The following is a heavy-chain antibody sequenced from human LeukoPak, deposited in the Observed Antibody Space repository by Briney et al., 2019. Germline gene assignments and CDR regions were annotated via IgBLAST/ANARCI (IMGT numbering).Heavy chain of an antibody. J-gene: IGHJ6*03. V-gene: IGHV4-38-2*01. CDR1: GYSISSGYY. CDR2: IYHSGST. Sequence: KPSETLSLTCAVSGYSISSGYYCGWIRQPPGKGLEWIGSIYHSGSTHYNPSLKSRVTISVDTSKNQFSLKLSSVTAADTAVYYCARHAEGYSGYDRGRYYYYYMDVWGKGTTVTVSS. D-gene: IGHD5-12*01. CDR3: ARHAEGYSGYDRGRYYYYYMDV.